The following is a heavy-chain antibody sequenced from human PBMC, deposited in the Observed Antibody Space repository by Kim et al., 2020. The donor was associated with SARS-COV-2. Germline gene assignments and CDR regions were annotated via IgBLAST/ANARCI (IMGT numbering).Heavy chain of an antibody. CDR2: IIPIFGTA. CDR3: ASLSTMVRGVISYYYGMDV. J-gene: IGHJ6*02. Sequence: SVKVSCKASVGTFSSYAISWVRQAPGQGLEWMGGIIPIFGTANYAQKFQGRVTITADESTSTAYMELSSLRSEDTAVYYCASLSTMVRGVISYYYGMDVWGQGTTVTVSS. V-gene: IGHV1-69*13. CDR1: VGTFSSYA. D-gene: IGHD3-10*01.